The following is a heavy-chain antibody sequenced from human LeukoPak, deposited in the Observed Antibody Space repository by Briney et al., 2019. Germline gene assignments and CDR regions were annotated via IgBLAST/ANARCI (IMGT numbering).Heavy chain of an antibody. CDR3: ARVYRCRRYLEWLCLFDY. CDR2: IYYSGST. CDR1: GGSISSGDYY. J-gene: IGHJ4*02. V-gene: IGHV4-30-4*08. D-gene: IGHD3-3*01. Sequence: PSETLSLTCTVSGGSISSGDYYWSWIRQPPGKGLEWIGYIYYSGSTYYNPSLKSRVTISVDTSKNQFSLKLSSVTAADTAVYYCARVYRCRRYLEWLCLFDYWGQGTLVTVSS.